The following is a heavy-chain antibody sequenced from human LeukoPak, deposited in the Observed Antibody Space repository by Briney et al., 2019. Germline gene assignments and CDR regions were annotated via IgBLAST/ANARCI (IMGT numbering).Heavy chain of an antibody. CDR2: IYYSGST. CDR1: GGSLSHYY. D-gene: IGHD2-15*01. J-gene: IGHJ4*02. CDR3: ARVYCSDGSCFFDY. V-gene: IGHV4-31*11. Sequence: SETLSLTCAVSGGSLSHYYWSWIRQHPGKGLECIGYIYYSGSTYYNPSLKSRVTISVDTSKNQFSLKLSSVTAADTALYYCARVYCSDGSCFFDYWGQGTLVTVSS.